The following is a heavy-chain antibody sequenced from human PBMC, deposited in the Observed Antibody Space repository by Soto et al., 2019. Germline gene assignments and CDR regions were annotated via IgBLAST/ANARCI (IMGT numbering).Heavy chain of an antibody. CDR2: IYYSGST. V-gene: IGHV4-59*06. D-gene: IGHD6-13*01. CDR3: ARNGASSSWYGYFDY. CDR1: DGSISCYY. Sequence: SETLSLTCTVSDGSISCYYWSWIRQPPGKGLEWIGYIYYSGSTYYNPSLKSRVTISVDTSKNQFPLKLSSVTAADTAVYYCARNGASSSWYGYFDYWGQGTLVTVSS. J-gene: IGHJ4*02.